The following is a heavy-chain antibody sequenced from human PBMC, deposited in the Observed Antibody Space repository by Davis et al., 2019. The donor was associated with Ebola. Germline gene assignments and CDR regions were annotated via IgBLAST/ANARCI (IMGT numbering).Heavy chain of an antibody. CDR1: GGSISSSSYY. CDR3: ARAPYYYDSSGYYRTTQFDY. D-gene: IGHD3-22*01. V-gene: IGHV4-39*07. Sequence: MPSETLSLTCTVSGGSISSSSYYWGWIRQPPGKGLEWIGSIYYSGSTYYNPSLKSRVTISVDRSKNQFSLKLSSVTAADTAVYYCARAPYYYDSSGYYRTTQFDYWGQVTLVTVSS. J-gene: IGHJ4*02. CDR2: IYYSGST.